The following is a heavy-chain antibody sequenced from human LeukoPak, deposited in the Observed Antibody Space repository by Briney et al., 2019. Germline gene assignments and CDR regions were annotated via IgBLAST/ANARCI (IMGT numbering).Heavy chain of an antibody. J-gene: IGHJ4*02. CDR2: IYHSGST. V-gene: IGHV4-38-2*01. Sequence: SETLSLTCAVSGYSISSGYYWGWIRQPPGKGLEWIGSIYHSGSTYYNPSLKSRVTVSVDTSKNQFSLKLSSVTAADTAVYYCASLGDYGDYVFDWGQGTLVTVSS. CDR1: GYSISSGYY. D-gene: IGHD4-17*01. CDR3: ASLGDYGDYVFD.